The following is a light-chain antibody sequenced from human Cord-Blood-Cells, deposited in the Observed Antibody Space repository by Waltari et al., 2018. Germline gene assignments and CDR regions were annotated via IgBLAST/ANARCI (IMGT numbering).Light chain of an antibody. CDR3: CAYAGTVV. Sequence: QSALTQPRSVSGSPGQSVTISCTGTSSDVGGYNYVSWYQQHPGKAPKLMIYDVSKRPSVVPDRCSGAKAGNTASLTISGLQAEDDADYYCCAYAGTVVFGGGTKLTVL. CDR1: SSDVGGYNY. J-gene: IGLJ2*01. CDR2: DVS. V-gene: IGLV2-11*01.